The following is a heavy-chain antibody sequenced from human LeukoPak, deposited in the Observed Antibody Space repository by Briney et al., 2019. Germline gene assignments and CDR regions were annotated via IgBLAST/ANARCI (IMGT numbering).Heavy chain of an antibody. CDR3: ATDLIHYYASGART. CDR2: ISSSGSTI. D-gene: IGHD3-10*01. V-gene: IGHV3-48*03. CDR1: GFTFSSYE. Sequence: GGSLRLSCAASGFTFSSYEMNWVRQAPGKGLEWVSYISSSGSTIYYADSVKGRFTISRDNAKNSLFLQMNSLRAEDTAVYYCATDLIHYYASGARTWGQGTLVTVSS. J-gene: IGHJ5*02.